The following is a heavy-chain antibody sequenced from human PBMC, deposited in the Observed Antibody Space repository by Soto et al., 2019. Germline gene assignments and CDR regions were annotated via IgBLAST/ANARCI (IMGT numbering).Heavy chain of an antibody. J-gene: IGHJ4*02. CDR2: ISYDGSEK. CDR3: AKALGELSPESYDY. D-gene: IGHD3-16*02. V-gene: IGHV3-30*18. CDR1: GFKFSFFA. Sequence: QVQLVESGGGVVQPGTSLRLSCAASGFKFSFFAMHWVRQAPGKGLEWVAVISYDGSEKHYADSVKGRFSISRDNSKNTLTLQMNSLRPDDTAVYFCAKALGELSPESYDYWGQGTLITVSS.